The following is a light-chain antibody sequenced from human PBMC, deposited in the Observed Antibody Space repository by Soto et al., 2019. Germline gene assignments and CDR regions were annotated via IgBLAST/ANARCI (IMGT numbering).Light chain of an antibody. CDR1: SRVSRH. V-gene: IGKV3-15*01. CDR3: QQYNNWPPTWT. J-gene: IGKJ1*01. CDR2: GAS. Sequence: EIGVTQSPTTLSLAPRGKAPLSWRANSRVSRHLAWYQQKPGQAPRLLHYGASTRATGIPARFSGSGSGTEFTLTISSLQSEDFAVYYCQQYNNWPPTWTFGQGTKVEIK.